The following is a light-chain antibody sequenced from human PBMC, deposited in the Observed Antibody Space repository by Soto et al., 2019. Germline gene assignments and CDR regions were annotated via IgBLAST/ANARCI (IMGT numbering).Light chain of an antibody. CDR2: DAS. CDR1: QSVTSY. Sequence: EIVLTQSPGTLSLSPGERATLSWSASQSVTSYLAWYQQKPGLAPRLLIYDASSRATGIPDRFSGGGSGTDFTLTISRLEPEDFAVYYCQQFSSYPLTFGGGTKVDIK. CDR3: QQFSSYPLT. V-gene: IGKV3-20*01. J-gene: IGKJ4*01.